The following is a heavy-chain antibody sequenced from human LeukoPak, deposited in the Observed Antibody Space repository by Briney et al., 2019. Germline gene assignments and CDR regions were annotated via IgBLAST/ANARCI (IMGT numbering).Heavy chain of an antibody. J-gene: IGHJ6*03. CDR2: ISAYNDNT. CDR1: GYTLTNYG. V-gene: IGHV1-18*01. D-gene: IGHD1-26*01. Sequence: ASVKVSCKASGYTLTNYGVSWVRQAPGQGLEWMGWISAYNDNTNYAQKLQGRVTMTTDTSTSTAYMELRSLRSDDTAVYYCARDSIVGATSPHYYYYYYMDVWGKGTTVTVSS. CDR3: ARDSIVGATSPHYYYYYYMDV.